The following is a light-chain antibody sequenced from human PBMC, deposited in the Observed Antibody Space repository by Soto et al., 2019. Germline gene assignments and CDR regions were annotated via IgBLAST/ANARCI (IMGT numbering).Light chain of an antibody. CDR3: QQRNVWPPII. Sequence: VFTRSKARLSLAPGKRADLSCSPSQSIHTSLAWYQQKSGKPPRLVIYGSTLRANGVPDRFGGSRSGTEFTLAMQCLEPEYFAVYYCQQRNVWPPIIFGQGTRLEIK. J-gene: IGKJ5*01. CDR1: QSIHTS. CDR2: GST. V-gene: IGKV3-11*01.